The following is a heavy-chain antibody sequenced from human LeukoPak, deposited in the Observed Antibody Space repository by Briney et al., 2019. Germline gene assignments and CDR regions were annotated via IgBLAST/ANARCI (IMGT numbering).Heavy chain of an antibody. J-gene: IGHJ4*02. CDR1: GYTFTSYG. V-gene: IGHV1-18*01. CDR2: ISAYNGNT. CDR3: AAGRLNYYDSSGLFDY. D-gene: IGHD3-22*01. Sequence: ASVKVSCKASGYTFTSYGISWVRQAPGQGLGWMGWISAYNGNTNYAQKLQGRVTMTTDTSTSTAYMELRSLRSDDTAVYYCAAGRLNYYDSSGLFDYWGQGTLVTVSS.